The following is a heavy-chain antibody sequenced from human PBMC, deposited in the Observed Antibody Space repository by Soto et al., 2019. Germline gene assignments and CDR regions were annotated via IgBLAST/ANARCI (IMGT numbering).Heavy chain of an antibody. J-gene: IGHJ4*02. CDR3: AKYGTGAAPGYFDY. D-gene: IGHD6-6*01. V-gene: IGHV3-23*01. Sequence: GGSLRLSCAASGFTLSNYWMYWVRQAPGKGLEWVSGVSSSGGSTYYADSVKGRFTISRDNSKNTLYLQMNSLRAEDTAVYYCAKYGTGAAPGYFDYWGQGTLVTVSS. CDR1: GFTLSNYW. CDR2: VSSSGGST.